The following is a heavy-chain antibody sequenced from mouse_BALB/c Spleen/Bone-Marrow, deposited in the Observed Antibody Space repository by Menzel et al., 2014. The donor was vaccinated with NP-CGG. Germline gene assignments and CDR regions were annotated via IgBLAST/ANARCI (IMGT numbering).Heavy chain of an antibody. CDR2: SRNKAKYYTT. CDR1: GFTFSDFY. CDR3: ARDVGYGNYFVY. V-gene: IGHV7-1*02. Sequence: DVQLQESGGGLVQPGDSLRLSCATSGFTFSDFYMEWVRQPPGKRLEWIAASRNKAKYYTTEYSASVKGRFIVSRDTSQSVLYLQTNALRAEDTAIYYCARDVGYGNYFVYWGQGTLVTVSA. D-gene: IGHD2-10*02. J-gene: IGHJ3*01.